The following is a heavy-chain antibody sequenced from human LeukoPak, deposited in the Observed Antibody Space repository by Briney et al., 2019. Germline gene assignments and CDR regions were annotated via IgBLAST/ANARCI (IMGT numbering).Heavy chain of an antibody. J-gene: IGHJ3*01. CDR3: ARDQEEYQLVFHAFDF. CDR2: ISFDGSTK. CDR1: GFTFSTYA. Sequence: GGSLRLSCAASGFTFSTYAMHWVRQAPGKGLEWVVDISFDGSTKYYADFVKGRFTISRDNSKNTLYLQMNSLRTEDTAVYYCARDQEEYQLVFHAFDFWGQGTMVTVSS. V-gene: IGHV3-30-3*01. D-gene: IGHD2-2*01.